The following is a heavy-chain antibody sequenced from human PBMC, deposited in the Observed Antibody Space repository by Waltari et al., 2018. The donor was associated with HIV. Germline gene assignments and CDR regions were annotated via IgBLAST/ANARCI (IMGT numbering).Heavy chain of an antibody. CDR3: AKDRTAWLSGHYYQFGLDV. V-gene: IGHV3-9*01. Sequence: EVKLVESGGGLVHPGRSLRLSCGASGITIRDSGLPSVRLVPGKGLEWVGGISYNSGGRGYADSVKGRFAISRDNAKNSLYLEMESLTSEDTALYYCAKDRTAWLSGHYYQFGLDVWGQGTTVTVSS. J-gene: IGHJ6*02. D-gene: IGHD3-22*01. CDR1: GITIRDSG. CDR2: ISYNSGGR.